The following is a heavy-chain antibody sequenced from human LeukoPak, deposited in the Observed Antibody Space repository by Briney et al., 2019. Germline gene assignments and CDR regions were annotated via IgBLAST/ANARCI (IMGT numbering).Heavy chain of an antibody. CDR1: GGSISSSSYY. J-gene: IGHJ6*03. CDR2: IYYSGST. D-gene: IGHD3-10*01. Sequence: PSGTLSLTCTVSGGSISSSSYYWGWIRQPPGKGLEWIGSIYYSGSTYYNPSLKSRVTISVDTSKNQFSLKLSSVTAADTAVYYCARSFYGSGSYYLDYYYMDVWGKGTTVTISS. V-gene: IGHV4-39*01. CDR3: ARSFYGSGSYYLDYYYMDV.